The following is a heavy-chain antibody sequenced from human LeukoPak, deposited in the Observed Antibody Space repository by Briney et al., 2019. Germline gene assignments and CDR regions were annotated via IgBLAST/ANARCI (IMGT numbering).Heavy chain of an antibody. J-gene: IGHJ4*02. Sequence: GGSLRLSCAASGFTFSSYAMHWVRQAPGKGLEYVSAISSNGGSTYYANSVKGRFTISRDNSKNTLYLQMGSLRAEDMAVYYCARGGKNVDTAMVSTSHLWGQGTLVTVSS. CDR2: ISSNGGST. D-gene: IGHD5-18*01. CDR1: GFTFSSYA. CDR3: ARGGKNVDTAMVSTSHL. V-gene: IGHV3-64*01.